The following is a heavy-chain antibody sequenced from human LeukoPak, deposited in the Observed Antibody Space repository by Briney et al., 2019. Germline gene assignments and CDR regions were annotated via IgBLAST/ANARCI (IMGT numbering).Heavy chain of an antibody. J-gene: IGHJ4*02. V-gene: IGHV3-7*04. CDR1: GVMFPSYW. D-gene: IGHD3-10*01. CDR2: IKQDGSEK. Sequence: GGSLRLSCAASGVMFPSYWMTWVRKAPGKGLEWVANIKQDGSEKYYVDSVKGRFTISRDNAKNSVYLQMSSLRAEDTAVYYCARRHHFGFLDSWGQGTLVTVSS. CDR3: ARRHHFGFLDS.